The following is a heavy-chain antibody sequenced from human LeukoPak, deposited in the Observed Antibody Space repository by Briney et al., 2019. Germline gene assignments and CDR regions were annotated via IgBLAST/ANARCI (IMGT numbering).Heavy chain of an antibody. CDR1: GGSISSSSYY. J-gene: IGHJ4*02. D-gene: IGHD3-22*01. CDR2: INHSGST. CDR3: ARRPTYYYDSSGYVDY. V-gene: IGHV4-39*07. Sequence: PSETLSLTCTVSGGSISSSSYYWSWIRQPPGKGLEWIGEINHSGSTNYNPSLKSRVTISVDTSKNQFSLKLSSVTAADTAVYYCARRPTYYYDSSGYVDYWGQGTLVTVSS.